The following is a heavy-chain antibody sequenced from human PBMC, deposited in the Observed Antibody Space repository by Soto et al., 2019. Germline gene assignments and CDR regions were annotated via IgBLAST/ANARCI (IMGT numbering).Heavy chain of an antibody. Sequence: ASVKVSCKASGYTFTSHAMHWVRQAPGQGLEWMGWISAYNGNTNYAQKLQGRVTMTTDTSTSTAYMELRSLRSDDTAVYYCARGYGDYEGDAFDIWGQGTMVTVSS. D-gene: IGHD4-17*01. CDR2: ISAYNGNT. CDR3: ARGYGDYEGDAFDI. CDR1: GYTFTSHA. V-gene: IGHV1-18*01. J-gene: IGHJ3*02.